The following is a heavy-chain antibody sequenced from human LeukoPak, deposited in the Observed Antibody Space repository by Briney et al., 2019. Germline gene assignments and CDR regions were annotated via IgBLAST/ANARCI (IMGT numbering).Heavy chain of an antibody. CDR2: MSSDGRNK. D-gene: IGHD6-19*01. V-gene: IGHV3-30*18. J-gene: IGHJ6*02. CDR1: GFTFSTYG. CDR3: AKQSAPYSSGWTPMDV. Sequence: GSLRLSCAASGFTFSTYGMHWVRQAPGKGLEWVAVMSSDGRNKYYADSVKGRFTISRDNSKNTVYLQMNSLRTEDTAVYYCAKQSAPYSSGWTPMDVWGQGTTVTVSS.